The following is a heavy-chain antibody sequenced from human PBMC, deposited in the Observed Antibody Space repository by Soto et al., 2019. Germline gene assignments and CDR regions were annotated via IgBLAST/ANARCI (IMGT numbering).Heavy chain of an antibody. D-gene: IGHD3-22*01. CDR2: IYYSGST. V-gene: IGHV4-31*03. J-gene: IGHJ4*02. Sequence: SETLSLTCTVSGGSISSGGYYWSWIRQHPGKGLEWIGYIYYSGSTYYNPSLKSRVTISVDTSKNQFSLELRSVTAADTAVYYCATQPRYDSSGYFFYWGQGRLVTVSS. CDR3: ATQPRYDSSGYFFY. CDR1: GGSISSGGYY.